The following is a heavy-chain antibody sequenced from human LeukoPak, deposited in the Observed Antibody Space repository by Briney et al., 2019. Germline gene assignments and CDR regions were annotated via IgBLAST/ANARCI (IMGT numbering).Heavy chain of an antibody. CDR3: ARDSGWNYVDLEY. CDR1: GFTVSSNY. J-gene: IGHJ4*02. V-gene: IGHV3-66*01. D-gene: IGHD1-7*01. CDR2: TYSGGST. Sequence: PGGSLRLSCAASGFTVSSNYMSWVRQAPGKGLEWVSVTYSGGSTYYADSVKGRFTISRDNSKNTVYLQMNNLRAEDTAVYYCARDSGWNYVDLEYWGQGTLVTVCS.